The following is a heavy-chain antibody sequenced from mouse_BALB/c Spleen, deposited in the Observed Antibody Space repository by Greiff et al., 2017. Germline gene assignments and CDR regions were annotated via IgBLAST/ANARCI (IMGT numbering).Heavy chain of an antibody. CDR3: AREYYGSLDY. CDR1: GYTFTDYA. D-gene: IGHD1-1*01. V-gene: IGHV1S137*01. Sequence: QVQLQQSGAELVRPGVSVKISCKGSGYTFTDYAMHWVKQSHAKSLEWIGVISTYYGDASYNQKFKGKATMTVDKSSSTAYMELARLTSEDSAIYYCAREYYGSLDYWGQGTTLTVSS. CDR2: ISTYYGDA. J-gene: IGHJ2*01.